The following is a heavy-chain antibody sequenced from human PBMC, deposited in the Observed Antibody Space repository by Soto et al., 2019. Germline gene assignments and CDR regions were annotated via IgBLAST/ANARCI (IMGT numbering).Heavy chain of an antibody. D-gene: IGHD3-22*01. CDR3: ARHPYDSSGYYHNWFDP. Sequence: PGESLTLSCKGSGYSFTSYWISWVRQMPGKGLEWMGRIDPSDSYTNYSPSFQGHATISADKSISTAYLQWSSLKASDTAMYYCARHPYDSSGYYHNWFDPWGQGTLVTVSS. J-gene: IGHJ5*02. CDR2: IDPSDSYT. CDR1: GYSFTSYW. V-gene: IGHV5-10-1*01.